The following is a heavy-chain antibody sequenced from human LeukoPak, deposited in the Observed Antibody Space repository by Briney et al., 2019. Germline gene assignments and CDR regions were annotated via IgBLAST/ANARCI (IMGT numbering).Heavy chain of an antibody. D-gene: IGHD1-1*01. CDR3: ARGGWKSRFSFDY. CDR2: ISGSGGST. CDR1: GFTLSSYA. V-gene: IGHV3-23*01. Sequence: GGSLRLSCAASGFTLSSYAMSWVRQAPGKGLEWVSAISGSGGSTYYADSVKGRFTISRDNSKNTLYLQMNSLRAEDSAVYYCARGGWKSRFSFDYWGQGTLVTVSS. J-gene: IGHJ4*02.